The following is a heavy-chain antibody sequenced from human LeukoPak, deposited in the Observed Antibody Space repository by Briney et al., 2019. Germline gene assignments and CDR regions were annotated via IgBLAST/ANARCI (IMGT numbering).Heavy chain of an antibody. CDR2: INNDGSYI. CDR3: ARGAFTWILHPYAMDV. CDR1: GFIFSNSA. J-gene: IGHJ6*02. Sequence: PGGSLRLSCAASGFIFSNSAMNWVRQAPGKGLEWVSSINNDGSYIYYAGSVKGRFTISRDNAKNSLYLQMNSLRAEDTAVYYCARGAFTWILHPYAMDVWGQGTTVTVSS. D-gene: IGHD5-18*01. V-gene: IGHV3-21*01.